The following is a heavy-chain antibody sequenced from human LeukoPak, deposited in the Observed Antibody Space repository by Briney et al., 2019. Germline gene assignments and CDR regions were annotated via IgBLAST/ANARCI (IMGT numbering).Heavy chain of an antibody. CDR2: INPNSGGT. V-gene: IGHV1-2*04. J-gene: IGHJ6*02. Sequence: ASVKVSCKASGYTFTGYYMHWVRQAPGQGLEWMGWINPNSGGTNYAQKVQGWVTMTRDTSISTAYMELSRLRSDDTAVYYCARVPLNSSGWYYYGMDVWGQGTTVTVSS. CDR1: GYTFTGYY. D-gene: IGHD6-19*01. CDR3: ARVPLNSSGWYYYGMDV.